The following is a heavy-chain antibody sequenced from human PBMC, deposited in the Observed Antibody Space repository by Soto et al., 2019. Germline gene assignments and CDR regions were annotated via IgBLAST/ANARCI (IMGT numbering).Heavy chain of an antibody. CDR3: ARDTTGYRYGPNGFDY. CDR1: GGTFSRYT. D-gene: IGHD5-18*01. Sequence: QVQLVQSGAEVKKPGSSVKVSCKASGGTFSRYTISWVRQAPGQGLEWMGRIIPILGIANYAQKFEGRVTITADKSTSTAYMELSSLRSEDTAVYYCARDTTGYRYGPNGFDYWGQGTLVTVSS. CDR2: IIPILGIA. V-gene: IGHV1-69*08. J-gene: IGHJ4*02.